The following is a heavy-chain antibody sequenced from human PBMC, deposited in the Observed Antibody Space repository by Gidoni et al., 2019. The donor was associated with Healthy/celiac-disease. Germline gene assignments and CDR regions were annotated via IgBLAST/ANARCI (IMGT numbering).Heavy chain of an antibody. CDR2: NYTRGSN. D-gene: IGHD3-3*01. J-gene: IGHJ3*02. CDR1: GGSIRSGSLY. Sequence: QVQLQESGPGLVKPSQTLSLTRTVPGGSIRSGSLYWSWNRQPAGKGLEWNGRNYTRGSNNYDPTLKSRVTISVDTTKDQFSQKLSSVTAADAAVYYCAREGITIVGVVIIRCRAFDIWGQGTMVTVSS. V-gene: IGHV4-61*02. CDR3: AREGITIVGVVIIRCRAFDI.